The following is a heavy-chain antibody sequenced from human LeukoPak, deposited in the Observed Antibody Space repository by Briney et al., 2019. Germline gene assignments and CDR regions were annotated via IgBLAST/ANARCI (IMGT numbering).Heavy chain of an antibody. CDR2: ISGSGGNT. CDR3: AKGHSSGWPFDY. Sequence: GGSLRLSCAASGFTFSKSFMTLVRQAPGKGLEWVSTISGSGGNTYYTDSVEGRFTISRDNSKNTLFLQMNSLRAEDTAVYYCAKGHSSGWPFDYWGQGTLVTVSS. J-gene: IGHJ4*02. CDR1: GFTFSKSF. V-gene: IGHV3-23*01. D-gene: IGHD6-19*01.